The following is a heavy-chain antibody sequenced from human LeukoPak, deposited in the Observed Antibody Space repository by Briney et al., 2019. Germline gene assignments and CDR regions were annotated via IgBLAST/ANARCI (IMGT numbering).Heavy chain of an antibody. V-gene: IGHV3-48*01. CDR2: ISSSSSTI. CDR1: GFTFSSYS. CDR3: ARDNPKPGYCSGGSCYSGYYYYYMDV. D-gene: IGHD2-15*01. Sequence: GGSLRLSCAASGFTFSSYSRNWVRQAPGKGLEWVSYISSSSSTIYYADSVKGRFTISRDNAKNSLYLQMNSLRAEDTAVYYCARDNPKPGYCSGGSCYSGYYYYYMDVWGKGTTVTVSS. J-gene: IGHJ6*03.